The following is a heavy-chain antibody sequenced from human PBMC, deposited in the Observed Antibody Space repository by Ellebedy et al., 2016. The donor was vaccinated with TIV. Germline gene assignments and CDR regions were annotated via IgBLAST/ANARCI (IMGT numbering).Heavy chain of an antibody. CDR3: SRAPPPRGDRSADAFDI. J-gene: IGHJ3*02. CDR1: GGSFSSYA. Sequence: ASVKVSCKASGGSFSSYAINWVRQAPGQGLEWMGRIIPILGISNYAQQFQGRVTITADNSTSTAYMELTSLRSEDTALYYCSRAPPPRGDRSADAFDIWGQGTMVTVSS. D-gene: IGHD7-27*01. V-gene: IGHV1-69*04. CDR2: IIPILGIS.